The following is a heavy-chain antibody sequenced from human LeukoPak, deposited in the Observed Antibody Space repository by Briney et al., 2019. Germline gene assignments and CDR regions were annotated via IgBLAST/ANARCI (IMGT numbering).Heavy chain of an antibody. J-gene: IGHJ6*03. Sequence: GASVKVSCKASGYTFTSYYMHWVRQAPGQGLEWMGIINPSGGSTSYAQKFQGRVTMTRDMSTSTAYMELSSLRSEDTAVYYCATDYYDSRAYQNYYMDVWGKGTTVTVSS. CDR1: GYTFTSYY. D-gene: IGHD3-22*01. CDR3: ATDYYDSRAYQNYYMDV. V-gene: IGHV1-46*01. CDR2: INPSGGST.